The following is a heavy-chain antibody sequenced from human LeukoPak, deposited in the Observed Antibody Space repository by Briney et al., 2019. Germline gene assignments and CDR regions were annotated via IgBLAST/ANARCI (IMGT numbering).Heavy chain of an antibody. J-gene: IGHJ3*02. CDR3: ARDLPNCSSTSCCPSDAFDI. CDR2: IYSGGST. Sequence: GGSLRLSCAASGFTVSSNYMSWVRQAPGKGLEWVSVIYSGGSTYYADSVKGRFTISRDNSKTTLYLQMNSLRAEDTAVYYCARDLPNCSSTSCCPSDAFDIWGQGTMVTVSS. D-gene: IGHD2-2*01. CDR1: GFTVSSNY. V-gene: IGHV3-53*01.